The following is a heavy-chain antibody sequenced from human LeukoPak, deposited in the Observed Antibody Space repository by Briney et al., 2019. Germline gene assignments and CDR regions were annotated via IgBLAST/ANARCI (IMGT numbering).Heavy chain of an antibody. J-gene: IGHJ4*02. Sequence: PGGSLRLSCAASGFTVSSNYVTWVRQAPGKGLEWVSVIFGGGSTYYADSVKGRFTISRDNSKNTLFLQMNSLRVEDTAVYYCARGPGGYDNWGQGTLVTVSS. CDR1: GFTVSSNY. V-gene: IGHV3-66*01. CDR3: ARGPGGYDN. D-gene: IGHD3-16*01. CDR2: IFGGGST.